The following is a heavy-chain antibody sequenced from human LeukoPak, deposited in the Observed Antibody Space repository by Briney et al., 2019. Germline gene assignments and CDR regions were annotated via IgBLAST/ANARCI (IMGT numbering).Heavy chain of an antibody. Sequence: ASAKVSCKASGYTFTSYYMHWVRQAPGQGLEWMGIINPSGGSTSYAQKFQGRVTMTRDTSTSIVYMELSSLRSEDTAVYYCALGYSSGWYYFDYWGQGTLVTVSS. CDR3: ALGYSSGWYYFDY. D-gene: IGHD6-19*01. CDR2: INPSGGST. J-gene: IGHJ4*02. V-gene: IGHV1-46*03. CDR1: GYTFTSYY.